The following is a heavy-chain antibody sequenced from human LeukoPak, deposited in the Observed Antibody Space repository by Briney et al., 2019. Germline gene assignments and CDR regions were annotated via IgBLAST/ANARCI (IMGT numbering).Heavy chain of an antibody. CDR2: IIPILGIA. CDR1: GGTFSSYA. V-gene: IGHV1-69*04. Sequence: ASVKVSCKASGGTFSSYAISWVRQAPGQGLEWMGRIIPILGIANYAQKFQGRVTITADKSTSTAYMELSSLRSEDTAVYYCARRRLRSNAFDIWGQGTMVTVSS. J-gene: IGHJ3*02. CDR3: ARRRLRSNAFDI. D-gene: IGHD3-3*01.